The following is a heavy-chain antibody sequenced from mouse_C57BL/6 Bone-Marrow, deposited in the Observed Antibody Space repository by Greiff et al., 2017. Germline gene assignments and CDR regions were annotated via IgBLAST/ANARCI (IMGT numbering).Heavy chain of an antibody. CDR1: GYTFTSYW. CDR3: VIYHDYGGFAY. Sequence: QVQLQQPGAELVKPGASVKLSCKASGYTFTSYWMHWVKQRPGQGLEWIGMIHPNSGSTNYNEKFKSKATLTVGKSSSPAYMKLSILTSEVSAVYCCVIYHDYGGFAYWSQGTLVTVSA. V-gene: IGHV1-64*01. CDR2: IHPNSGST. D-gene: IGHD2-4*01. J-gene: IGHJ3*01.